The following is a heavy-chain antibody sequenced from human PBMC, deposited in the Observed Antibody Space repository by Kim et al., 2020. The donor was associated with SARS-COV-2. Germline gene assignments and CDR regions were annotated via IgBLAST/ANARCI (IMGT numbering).Heavy chain of an antibody. CDR3: ATQGLAV. CDR1: GDSISSSHYY. V-gene: IGHV4-39*01. CDR2: IYYTGST. Sequence: SETLSLICSVSGDSISSSHYYWAWIRQPPGKGLEWNGSIYYTGSTFYSPSLKSRVTMSLDTSKNQFSLKLTSVTAADAAVYDCATQGLAVWG. J-gene: IGHJ6*01.